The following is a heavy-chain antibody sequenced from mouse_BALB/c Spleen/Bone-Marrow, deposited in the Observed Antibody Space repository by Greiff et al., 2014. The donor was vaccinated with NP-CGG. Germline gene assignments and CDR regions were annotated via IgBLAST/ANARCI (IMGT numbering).Heavy chain of an antibody. Sequence: VHLVESGAELVRPGSSVKISCKASGYALSSNWMNWVKQRPGQGLEWIGQIYPGDGDTNYNGKFQGKATLTADKSSSTAYMQLSSLTSEDSAVYFCARRDYRYGDFAMDYWGQGTSVTVSS. CDR1: GYALSSNW. J-gene: IGHJ4*01. D-gene: IGHD2-12*01. CDR2: IYPGDGDT. V-gene: IGHV1-80*01. CDR3: ARRDYRYGDFAMDY.